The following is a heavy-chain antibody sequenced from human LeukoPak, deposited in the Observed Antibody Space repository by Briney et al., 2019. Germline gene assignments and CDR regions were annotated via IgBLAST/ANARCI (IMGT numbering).Heavy chain of an antibody. J-gene: IGHJ4*02. CDR1: GFTFSSYE. V-gene: IGHV3-48*03. Sequence: PGGSLRLSCAASGFTFSSYEMNWDRQAPGKGLEWVSYISSSGSTIYYADSVKGRFTISRDNAKNSLYLQMNSLRAEDTAVYYCAREYCSSTSCYAFDYWGQGTLVTVSS. D-gene: IGHD2-2*01. CDR3: AREYCSSTSCYAFDY. CDR2: ISSSGSTI.